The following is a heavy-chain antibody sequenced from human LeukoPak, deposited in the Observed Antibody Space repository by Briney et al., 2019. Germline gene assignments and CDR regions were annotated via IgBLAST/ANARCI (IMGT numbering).Heavy chain of an antibody. CDR1: GVSMGSGGYS. D-gene: IGHD2-21*02. V-gene: IGHV4-30-2*01. CDR2: IYHSGSS. CDR3: VSAYCGGDCYHSLLTN. J-gene: IGHJ4*02. Sequence: SETLSLTCAVSGVSMGSGGYSWSWVRQPPGKGLEGIGYIYHSGSSYYNPSLKSRVTIPMDRSKNQFSLRLTSLTAADTAVYYCVSAYCGGDCYHSLLTNWGQGILVTVSS.